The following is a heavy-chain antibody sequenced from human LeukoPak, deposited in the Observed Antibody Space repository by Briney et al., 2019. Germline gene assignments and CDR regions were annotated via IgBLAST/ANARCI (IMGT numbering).Heavy chain of an antibody. Sequence: GEFLKISCKASGYTFTDTWIGWVRQMPEKGLEWVAVMDAANSADNRYSPSLQGQVTMSVDKSVGTAYLQWDSLKASDTAIYYCARRASVTGAPFDYWGQGTLVTVSS. J-gene: IGHJ4*02. CDR3: ARRASVTGAPFDY. V-gene: IGHV5-51*01. CDR1: GYTFTDTW. D-gene: IGHD6-6*01. CDR2: MDAANSADN.